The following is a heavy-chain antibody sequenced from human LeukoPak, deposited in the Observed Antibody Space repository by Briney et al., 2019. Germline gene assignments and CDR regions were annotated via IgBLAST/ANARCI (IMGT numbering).Heavy chain of an antibody. V-gene: IGHV4-59*08. CDR1: GGSISSYY. J-gene: IGHJ6*02. Sequence: SETLSLTCTVSGGSISSYYWSWIRQPPGKGLEWIGYIYYSGSTNYNPSLKSRVTISVDTSKNQFSLKLSSVTAADTAVYYCARLPPFSSSSWPPFRYGMDVWAKGPRSPSP. CDR3: ARLPPFSSSSWPPFRYGMDV. CDR2: IYYSGST. D-gene: IGHD6-13*01.